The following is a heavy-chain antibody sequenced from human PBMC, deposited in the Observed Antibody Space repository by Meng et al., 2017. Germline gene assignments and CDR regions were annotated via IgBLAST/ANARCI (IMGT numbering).Heavy chain of an antibody. CDR1: GGSVSSGGYY. CDR3: AREAIFGVVPGALDY. V-gene: IGHV4-61*08. CDR2: IYYSGST. D-gene: IGHD3-3*01. Sequence: LQESGPGLVRPPGTLSLTCTVSGGSVSSGGYYWSWIRQPPGKGLEWIGYIYYSGSTNYNPSLKSRVTISVDTSKNQFSLKLSSVTAADTAVYYCAREAIFGVVPGALDYWGQGTLVTVSS. J-gene: IGHJ4*02.